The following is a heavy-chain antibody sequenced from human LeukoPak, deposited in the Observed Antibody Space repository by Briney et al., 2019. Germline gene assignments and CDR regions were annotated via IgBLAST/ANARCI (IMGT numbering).Heavy chain of an antibody. V-gene: IGHV1-2*02. CDR3: ASVLLWFGEGFDY. CDR1: GYTFTGYY. Sequence: ASVKVSCKASGYTFTGYYMHWVRQAPGQGLEWMGWINPNSGGTNYAQKFQGRVTMTRDTSISTAYMELSRLRSDDTAVYYCASVLLWFGEGFDYWGQGTLVTVSS. D-gene: IGHD3-10*01. J-gene: IGHJ4*02. CDR2: INPNSGGT.